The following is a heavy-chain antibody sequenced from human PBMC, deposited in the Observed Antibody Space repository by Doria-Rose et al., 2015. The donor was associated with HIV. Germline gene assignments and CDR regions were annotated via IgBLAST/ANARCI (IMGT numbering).Heavy chain of an antibody. D-gene: IGHD2-8*01. J-gene: IGHJ2*01. Sequence: SGGSISSSSYYWGWSRQPPGKGLERIGIIYYSGSAYYNPSLKIRVTISVDTSKNQFSLKLSSLTAADSAVYYCARGTYGVSPPGFFDLWGRGTLVTVSS. CDR2: IYYSGSA. V-gene: IGHV4-39*07. CDR3: ARGTYGVSPPGFFDL. CDR1: GGSISSSSYY.